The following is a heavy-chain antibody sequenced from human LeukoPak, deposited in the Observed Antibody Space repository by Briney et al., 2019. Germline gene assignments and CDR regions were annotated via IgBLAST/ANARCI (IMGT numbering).Heavy chain of an antibody. V-gene: IGHV6-1*01. J-gene: IGHJ4*02. Sequence: SQTLSLTCAISGDSVSSNSAAWNWIRQSPSRGLEWLGRTYYRSKWYNDYAVSVKSRITINPDTSKNQFSLQLNSVTPEDMAVYYCARGFAWELPGYFDYWGQGTLVTVSS. CDR1: GDSVSSNSAA. CDR3: ARGFAWELPGYFDY. CDR2: TYYRSKWYN. D-gene: IGHD1-26*01.